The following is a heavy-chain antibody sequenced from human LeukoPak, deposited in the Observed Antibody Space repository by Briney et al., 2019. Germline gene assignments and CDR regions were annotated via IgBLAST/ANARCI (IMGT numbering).Heavy chain of an antibody. CDR1: GGSISSYY. J-gene: IGHJ6*02. V-gene: IGHV4-59*01. D-gene: IGHD3-3*01. Sequence: PSETLSLTCTVSGGSISSYYWSWIRQPPGKGLEWIGCIYYSGSTNYNPSLKSQVTISVDTSKNQFSLKLSSVTAADTAVYYCARVDDFWSGHYYYGMDVWGQGTTVTVSS. CDR3: ARVDDFWSGHYYYGMDV. CDR2: IYYSGST.